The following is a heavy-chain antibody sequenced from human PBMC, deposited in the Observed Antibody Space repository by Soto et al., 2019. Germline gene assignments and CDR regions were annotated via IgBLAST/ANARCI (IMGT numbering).Heavy chain of an antibody. V-gene: IGHV3-23*01. Sequence: SLRLSCAASGFTFSSYAMSWVRQAPRKGLEWVSAISGSGGSTYYADSVKGRFTISRDNSKNTLYLQMNSLRAEDTAVYYCAKAGGRADYYDTSGYYYLLPYYYGMDACGQGTTVTVSS. D-gene: IGHD3-22*01. J-gene: IGHJ6*02. CDR1: GFTFSSYA. CDR2: ISGSGGST. CDR3: AKAGGRADYYDTSGYYYLLPYYYGMDA.